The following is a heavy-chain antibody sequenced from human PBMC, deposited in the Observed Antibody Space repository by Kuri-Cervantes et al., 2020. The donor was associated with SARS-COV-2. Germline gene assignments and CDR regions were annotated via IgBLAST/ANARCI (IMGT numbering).Heavy chain of an antibody. CDR1: GFTFNNYA. D-gene: IGHD2-21*01. J-gene: IGHJ4*02. CDR3: ARGRVGVQDF. Sequence: GESLKISCAASGFTFNNYAMHWVRQTPGEGLEWVAITSDDGTSKYYADSVKGRFTISRDNSKNTLYLQMNNLRGDDTAVYFCARGRVGVQDFWGQGTLVTVSS. CDR2: TSDDGTSK. V-gene: IGHV3-30-3*01.